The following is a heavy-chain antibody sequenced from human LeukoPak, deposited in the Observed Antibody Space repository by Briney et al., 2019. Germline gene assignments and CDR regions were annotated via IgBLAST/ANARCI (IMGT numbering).Heavy chain of an antibody. J-gene: IGHJ4*02. Sequence: PGGSLRLSCAASGLTFSSYAMSWVRQAPGKGLEWVSGISGSGADTNYADSVKGRFTISRDNSKNTLYLQMKSLRAEDTAVYYCARLISAVLFDYWGQGTLVTVSS. V-gene: IGHV3-23*01. CDR2: ISGSGADT. D-gene: IGHD6-13*01. CDR1: GLTFSSYA. CDR3: ARLISAVLFDY.